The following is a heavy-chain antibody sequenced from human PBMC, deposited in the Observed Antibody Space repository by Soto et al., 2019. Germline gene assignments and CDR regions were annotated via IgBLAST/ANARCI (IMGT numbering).Heavy chain of an antibody. J-gene: IGHJ5*02. V-gene: IGHV1-69*13. Sequence: VKVSCKTSGGNFNSYAITWVRQAPGQGLEWVGGIIPVFAIPHYAQNLQGRVTITADESTSTTYMELSGLRSDDTAVYYCARGYFDFWRGYSWGQGTLVTVSS. CDR2: IIPVFAIP. D-gene: IGHD3-3*01. CDR1: GGNFNSYA. CDR3: ARGYFDFWRGYS.